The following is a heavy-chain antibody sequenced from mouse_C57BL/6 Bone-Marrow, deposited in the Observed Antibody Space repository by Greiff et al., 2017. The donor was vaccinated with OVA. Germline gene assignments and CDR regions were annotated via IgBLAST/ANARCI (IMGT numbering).Heavy chain of an antibody. V-gene: IGHV7-3*01. CDR2: IRNKPNGSTT. J-gene: IGHJ2*01. Sequence: EVHLVESGGGLVQPGDSLSLSCAASGFTFTNYYMSWVRQPPGKALEWLAFIRNKPNGSTTEYSASVKCRFTISRDNSQSILYLQMNALRAEDSATYYGARYKGRVAVDYFDYWGQGTALTVSS. D-gene: IGHD1-1*01. CDR1: GFTFTNYY. CDR3: ARYKGRVAVDYFDY.